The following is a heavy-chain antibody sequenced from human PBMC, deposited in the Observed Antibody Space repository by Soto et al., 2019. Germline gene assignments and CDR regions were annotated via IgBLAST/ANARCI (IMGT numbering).Heavy chain of an antibody. CDR1: GFTFADSA. D-gene: IGHD1-26*01. Sequence: ASVKVSCKASGFTFADSAVQWVRQARGQSLEWIGRIVVDSVNTKSAQKFTERVTISWDMSTSTAFMELRSLRSEDTAVYYCATANNTSPFDYWGQGTLVTVSS. CDR3: ATANNTSPFDY. V-gene: IGHV1-58*01. CDR2: IVVDSVNT. J-gene: IGHJ4*02.